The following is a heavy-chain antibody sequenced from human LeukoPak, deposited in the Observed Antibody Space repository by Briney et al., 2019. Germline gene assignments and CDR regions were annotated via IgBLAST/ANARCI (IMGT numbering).Heavy chain of an antibody. Sequence: PGGSLRLSCAASGFTFSSYWMHWVRQAPGKGLVWVSRINSDGSSTSYADSVKGRFTISRDNSKNTLYLQINSLRAEDTAVYYCAKVTGGDMITYGGLDYWGQGTLVTVSS. CDR2: INSDGSST. CDR3: AKVTGGDMITYGGLDY. CDR1: GFTFSSYW. V-gene: IGHV3-74*01. J-gene: IGHJ4*02. D-gene: IGHD3-16*01.